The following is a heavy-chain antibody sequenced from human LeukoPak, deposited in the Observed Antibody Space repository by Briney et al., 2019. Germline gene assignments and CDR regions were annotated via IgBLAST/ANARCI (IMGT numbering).Heavy chain of an antibody. CDR1: GFTFSSYA. D-gene: IGHD3-16*02. CDR3: AKDGVYYDYVWGSYRPIHYFDY. J-gene: IGHJ4*02. CDR2: ISGSGGST. V-gene: IGHV3-23*01. Sequence: GGSLRLSCAASGFTFSSYAMSWVRQASGKGLEWVSAISGSGGSTYYADSVKGRFTISRDNSKNTLYLQMNSLRAEDTAVYYCAKDGVYYDYVWGSYRPIHYFDYWDQGTLVTVSS.